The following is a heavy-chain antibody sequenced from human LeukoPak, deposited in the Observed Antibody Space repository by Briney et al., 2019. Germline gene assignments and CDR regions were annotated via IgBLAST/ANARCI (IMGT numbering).Heavy chain of an antibody. Sequence: PSETLSLTCTVSGGSISSYYWSWIRQPPGKGLEWIGYICYSGSTNYNPSLKSRVTISVDTSKNQFSLKLSSVTAADTAVYYCARHVVSGWFDPWGQGTLVTVSS. D-gene: IGHD2-15*01. J-gene: IGHJ5*02. CDR1: GGSISSYY. CDR2: ICYSGST. CDR3: ARHVVSGWFDP. V-gene: IGHV4-59*08.